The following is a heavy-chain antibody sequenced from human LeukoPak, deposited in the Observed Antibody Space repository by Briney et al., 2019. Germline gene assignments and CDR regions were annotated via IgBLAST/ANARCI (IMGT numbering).Heavy chain of an antibody. V-gene: IGHV1-8*02. CDR1: GYSFTDYN. CDR3: ARGAVAGTVDY. J-gene: IGHJ4*02. CDR2: MNPNSGNT. D-gene: IGHD6-19*01. Sequence: ASVKVSCKASGYSFTDYNIHWVRQATGQGLEWMGWMNPNSGNTGYAQKFQGRVTMTRNTSISTAYMELSSLRSEDTAVYYCARGAVAGTVDYWGQGTLVTVSS.